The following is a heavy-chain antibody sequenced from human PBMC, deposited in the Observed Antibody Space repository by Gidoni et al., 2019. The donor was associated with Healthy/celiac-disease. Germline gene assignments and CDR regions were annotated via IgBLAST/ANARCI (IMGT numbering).Heavy chain of an antibody. CDR1: GGSISSYY. V-gene: IGHV4-59*01. CDR3: ARGGKLGGYFDY. J-gene: IGHJ4*02. D-gene: IGHD7-27*01. Sequence: QVQLQESGPGLVKPSETLSLTCTVSGGSISSYYWSWIRQPPGKGLEWIGYIYYSGSTNYNPSLKSRVTISVDTSKNQFSLKLSSVTAADTAVYYCARGGKLGGYFDYWGQGTLVTVSS. CDR2: IYYSGST.